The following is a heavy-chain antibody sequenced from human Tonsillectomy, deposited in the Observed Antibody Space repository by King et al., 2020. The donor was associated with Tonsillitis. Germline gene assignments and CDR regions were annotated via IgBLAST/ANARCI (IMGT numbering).Heavy chain of an antibody. D-gene: IGHD2-8*01. CDR3: ALMVSLANGYYPYGMDV. CDR2: MNPNSGNT. Sequence: QLVQSGAEVKSPGASVKVSCKASGYTFTSYDINWVRQATGQGLEWMGWMNPNSGNTGFLQKFQGRVTMTRNTSISTAYMELSSLRSDDTAVYYFALMVSLANGYYPYGMDVWGQGTTVTVSS. V-gene: IGHV1-8*01. CDR1: GYTFTSYD. J-gene: IGHJ6*02.